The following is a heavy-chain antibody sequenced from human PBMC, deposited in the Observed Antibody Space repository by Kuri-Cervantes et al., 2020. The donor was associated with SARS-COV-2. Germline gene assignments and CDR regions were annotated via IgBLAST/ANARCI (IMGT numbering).Heavy chain of an antibody. CDR1: GFTFRSYS. D-gene: IGHD3-3*01. J-gene: IGHJ4*02. CDR3: ARYFGVITVDY. V-gene: IGHV3-21*01. CDR2: INTDGSHK. Sequence: GESLKISCAASGFTFRSYSMLWVRQAPGKGLEWVSSINTDGSHKNYADSVKGRFTISRDSAKSSLYLQMNSLRVEETALYYCARYFGVITVDYWGRGTLVTVSS.